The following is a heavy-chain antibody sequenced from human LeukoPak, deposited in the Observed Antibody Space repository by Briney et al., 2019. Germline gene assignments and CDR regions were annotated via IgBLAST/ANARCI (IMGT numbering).Heavy chain of an antibody. CDR3: ARQPQDIVVVVAATPYYFDY. J-gene: IGHJ4*02. D-gene: IGHD2-15*01. CDR1: GGSISSSSYY. CDR2: IYYSAST. Sequence: SETLSLTCTVSGGSISSSSYYWGWIRQPPGKELVWIGSIYYSASTYYNPSLKSRVTISVDTSKNQFSLKLSSVTAADTAVYYCARQPQDIVVVVAATPYYFDYWGQGTLVTVSS. V-gene: IGHV4-39*01.